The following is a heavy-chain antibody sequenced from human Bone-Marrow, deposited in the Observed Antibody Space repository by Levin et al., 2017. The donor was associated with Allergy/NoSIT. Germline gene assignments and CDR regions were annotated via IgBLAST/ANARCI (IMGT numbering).Heavy chain of an antibody. CDR3: ARNGAWSFEF. CDR1: GFTFSGYW. V-gene: IGHV3-7*02. J-gene: IGHJ4*02. CDR2: INRDGGDG. D-gene: IGHD2-8*01. Sequence: PGESLKISCASSGFTFSGYWMAWVRQAPGKGLEWVANINRDGGDGYYVDSVKGRFTISRDNARNSLDLQMNRLRVEDTAVYYCARNGAWSFEFWGQGTLVTVSS.